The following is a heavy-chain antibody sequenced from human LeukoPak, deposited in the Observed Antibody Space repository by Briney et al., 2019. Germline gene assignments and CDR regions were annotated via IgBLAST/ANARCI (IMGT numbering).Heavy chain of an antibody. Sequence: SETLSLTCTVSGDSVTSGGYFWTWIRQHPGKGLEWIGYISNSGTTSYNPSLKSRVSISVDTSNNQFSLRLSSVTAADTAVYYCARGPRFNYDWGQGTLVTVSS. CDR3: ARGPRFNYD. CDR2: ISNSGTT. D-gene: IGHD3-22*01. CDR1: GDSVTSGGYF. V-gene: IGHV4-31*03. J-gene: IGHJ4*02.